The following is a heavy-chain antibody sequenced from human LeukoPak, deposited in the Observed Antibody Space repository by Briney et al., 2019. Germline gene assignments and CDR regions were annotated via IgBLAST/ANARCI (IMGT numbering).Heavy chain of an antibody. J-gene: IGHJ4*02. CDR3: AKSPEDIVVVVAATPYPYYFDY. CDR1: GFTFSSYA. D-gene: IGHD2-15*01. CDR2: ISGSGGST. V-gene: IGHV3-23*01. Sequence: GGSLRLSCAASGFTFSSYAMSWVRQAPGKGLEWVSAISGSGGSTYYADSVKGRFTISRDNSKNTLYLQMNSLRAEDTAVYYCAKSPEDIVVVVAATPYPYYFDYWGQGTLVTVSS.